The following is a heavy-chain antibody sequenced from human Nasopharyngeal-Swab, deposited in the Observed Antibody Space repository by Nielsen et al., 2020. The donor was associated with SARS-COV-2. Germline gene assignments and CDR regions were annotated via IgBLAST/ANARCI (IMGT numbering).Heavy chain of an antibody. CDR1: GFVFRGAA. CDR3: TRLSIYGSGPHYYYYGMDD. J-gene: IGHJ6*02. CDR2: IRSKANSYGT. D-gene: IGHD3-10*01. Sequence: GSLKLCCVTAGFVFRGAAVHLVRQASGRGLEWVGRIRSKANSYGTAYAASVKGRFTISRDDSKNTAYLQMTSLKTEDTAVYYCTRLSIYGSGPHYYYYGMDDWGQGTTVTVSS. V-gene: IGHV3-73*01.